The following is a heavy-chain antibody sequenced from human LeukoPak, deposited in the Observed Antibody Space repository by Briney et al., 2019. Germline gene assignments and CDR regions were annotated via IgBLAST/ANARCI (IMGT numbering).Heavy chain of an antibody. V-gene: IGHV3-30-3*01. CDR1: GFTFSSYA. Sequence: GGSLRLSCAASGFTFSSYAMHWVRQAPGKGLEWVAVISYDGSNKHYADSVKGRFTISRDNSKNTLYLQMNSLRAEDTAVYYCARVLFSGYGGPYYYGMDVWGQGTTVTVSS. CDR3: ARVLFSGYGGPYYYGMDV. D-gene: IGHD5-12*01. CDR2: ISYDGSNK. J-gene: IGHJ6*02.